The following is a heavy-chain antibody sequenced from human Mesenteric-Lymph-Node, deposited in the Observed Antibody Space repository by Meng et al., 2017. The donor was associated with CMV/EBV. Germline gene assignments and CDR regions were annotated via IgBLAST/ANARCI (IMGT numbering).Heavy chain of an antibody. CDR3: ARDNSQQGGSFDI. Sequence: GGSLRLSCVASGFTLSNYWMHWVRQTPGKGLVWVSLFSTSGSFIIYADSVRGRFTISRDSAKNTLYLQMSSLRADDTAVYYCARDNSQQGGSFDIWGQGTMVTVSS. D-gene: IGHD1-1*01. CDR2: FSTSGSFI. J-gene: IGHJ3*02. V-gene: IGHV3-74*01. CDR1: GFTLSNYW.